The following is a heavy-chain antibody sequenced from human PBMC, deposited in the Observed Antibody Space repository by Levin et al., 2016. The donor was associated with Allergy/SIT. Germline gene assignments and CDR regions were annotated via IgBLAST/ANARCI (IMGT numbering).Heavy chain of an antibody. D-gene: IGHD3-10*01. Sequence: SETLSLTCTVFGGSISGFYWSWVRQPPGEGPEWIASIYYSGTTTYNPSLKSRVTISIDTSKNQFSLDLTSVTAADTAVYYRGRQWKRGTMVPGVIVPYYFDWWGRGTLVTVSS. CDR1: GGSISGFY. CDR3: GRQWKRGTMVPGVIVPYYFDW. V-gene: IGHV4-59*08. J-gene: IGHJ4*02. CDR2: IYYSGTT.